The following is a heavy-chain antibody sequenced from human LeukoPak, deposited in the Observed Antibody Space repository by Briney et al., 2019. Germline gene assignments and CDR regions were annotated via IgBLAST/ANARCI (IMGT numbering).Heavy chain of an antibody. J-gene: IGHJ4*02. CDR1: GFTFGSYN. CDR2: ISTSSSYI. V-gene: IGHV3-21*01. CDR3: ARVSGVVVPAANFDY. D-gene: IGHD2-2*01. Sequence: KTGGSLRLSCAASGFTFGSYNMNWVRQAPGKGLEWVSSISTSSSYIYYADSVKGRFTISRDNAKKSLYLQMNSLRAGDTAVYYCARVSGVVVPAANFDYWGQGTLVTVSS.